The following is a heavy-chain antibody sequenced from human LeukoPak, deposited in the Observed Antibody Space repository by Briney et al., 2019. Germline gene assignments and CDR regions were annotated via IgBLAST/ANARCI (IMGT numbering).Heavy chain of an antibody. Sequence: GASVKVSCKASGYTFTSYGISWVRQAPGQGLEWMGIINPSAGTTSYAQKFQGRVTMTRDTSTSTVYMELSSLRSEDTAVYYCARGLGGNSDYWGQGTLVTVSS. CDR3: ARGLGGNSDY. CDR2: INPSAGTT. CDR1: GYTFTSYG. J-gene: IGHJ4*02. V-gene: IGHV1-46*01. D-gene: IGHD4-23*01.